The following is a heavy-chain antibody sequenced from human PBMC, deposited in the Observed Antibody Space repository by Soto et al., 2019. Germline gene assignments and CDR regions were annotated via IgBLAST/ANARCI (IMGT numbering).Heavy chain of an antibody. D-gene: IGHD6-19*01. CDR1: GFTFSTYA. CDR3: ANPSQGWLQSFH. CDR2: IGGGSLNI. J-gene: IGHJ1*01. Sequence: GGSLRLSCVTSGFTFSTYAMNWVRQAPGKGLEWVSAIGGGSLNIYYADSVKGRFTISRDNSKNTLYLQMNSLRAEDTAIYYGANPSQGWLQSFHWGQGNLVNVS. V-gene: IGHV3-23*01.